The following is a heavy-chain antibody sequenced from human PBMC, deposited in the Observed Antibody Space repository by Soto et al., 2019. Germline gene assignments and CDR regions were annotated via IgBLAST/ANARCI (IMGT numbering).Heavy chain of an antibody. D-gene: IGHD6-6*01. J-gene: IGHJ4*02. CDR2: IIPIFGTA. CDR3: ARGGRLEYSSSSPFDY. V-gene: IGHV1-69*13. Sequence: ASVKVSCKASGGTFSSHAISWVRQAPGQGLEWMGGIIPIFGTANYAQKFQGRVTITADESTSTAYMELSSLRSEDTAVYYCARGGRLEYSSSSPFDYWGQGTLVTVSS. CDR1: GGTFSSHA.